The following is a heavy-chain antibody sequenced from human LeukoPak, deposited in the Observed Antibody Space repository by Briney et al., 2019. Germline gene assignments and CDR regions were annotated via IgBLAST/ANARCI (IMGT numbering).Heavy chain of an antibody. D-gene: IGHD6-13*01. CDR3: ARAYIAAAGIVGY. CDR1: GGTFSSYA. Sequence: VASVKVSCKASGGTFSSYAISWVRQAPGQGLEWMGWINPNSGGTNYAQKFQGRVTMTRDTSISTAYMELSRLRSDDTAVYYCARAYIAAAGIVGYWGQGTLVTVSS. CDR2: INPNSGGT. V-gene: IGHV1-2*02. J-gene: IGHJ4*02.